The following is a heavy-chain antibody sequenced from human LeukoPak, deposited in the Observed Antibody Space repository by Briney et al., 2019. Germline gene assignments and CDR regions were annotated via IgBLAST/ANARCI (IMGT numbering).Heavy chain of an antibody. V-gene: IGHV1-2*02. CDR2: INPNGGDT. CDR1: GYTFTGYY. D-gene: IGHD3-22*01. Sequence: ASVKVSCKASGYTFTGYYMHWVRQAPGQGLQWMGWINPNGGDTNYAQKFQGRVTMTRDTSISTAYMELSRLRSGDTALYYCARAGVWDYSDTSGYHNGAFDIWGQGTMVTVSS. J-gene: IGHJ3*02. CDR3: ARAGVWDYSDTSGYHNGAFDI.